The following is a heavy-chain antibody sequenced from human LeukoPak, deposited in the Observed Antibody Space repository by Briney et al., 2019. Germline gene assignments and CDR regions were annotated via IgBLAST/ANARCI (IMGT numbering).Heavy chain of an antibody. CDR2: IGTAGDT. V-gene: IGHV3-13*01. J-gene: IGHJ6*02. CDR3: ARRRGSSYSMDV. Sequence: PGGSLRLSCAASGFTFSSYDMHWVRQATGKGLEWVSAIGTAGDTYYPDSVKGRFTISRDNSKNTLYLQMNSMRAEDTAVYYCARRRGSSYSMDVWGQGTTVTVSS. CDR1: GFTFSSYD. D-gene: IGHD2-15*01.